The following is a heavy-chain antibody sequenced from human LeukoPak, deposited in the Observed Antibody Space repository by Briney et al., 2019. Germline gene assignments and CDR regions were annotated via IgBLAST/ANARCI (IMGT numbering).Heavy chain of an antibody. CDR1: GFTFSSHA. Sequence: GGSLRLSCAASGFTFSSHAMSWVRQAPGKGLEWVSAISGRGGTTYYGDSVKGRFTISRDNSKNTLHLQMNSLRSEDTAVYYCAKEDSFGSSPVVDYWGQGTLVTVSS. V-gene: IGHV3-23*01. CDR3: AKEDSFGSSPVVDY. CDR2: ISGRGGTT. D-gene: IGHD6-13*01. J-gene: IGHJ4*02.